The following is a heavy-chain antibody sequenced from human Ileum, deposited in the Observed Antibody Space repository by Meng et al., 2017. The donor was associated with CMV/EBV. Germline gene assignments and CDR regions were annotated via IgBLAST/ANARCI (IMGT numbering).Heavy chain of an antibody. Sequence: ASVKVSCKASGYSFTTYGISWVRQAPGEGLEWMGYISTYNGNTNYAQKLQGRVTMTTDTSTSTAYMELRSLRSDDTAVYYCAKSVLNWNFNWFDPWGQGTLVTVSS. J-gene: IGHJ5*02. D-gene: IGHD1-7*01. CDR3: AKSVLNWNFNWFDP. CDR1: GYSFTTYG. CDR2: ISTYNGNT. V-gene: IGHV1-18*01.